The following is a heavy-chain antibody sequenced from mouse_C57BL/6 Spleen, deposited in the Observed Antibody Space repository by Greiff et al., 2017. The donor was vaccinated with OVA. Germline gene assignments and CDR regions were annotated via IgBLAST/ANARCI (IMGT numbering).Heavy chain of an antibody. V-gene: IGHV1-26*01. J-gene: IGHJ2*01. D-gene: IGHD1-2*01. CDR1: GYTFTDYY. CDR2: INPNNGGT. Sequence: EVQLQQSGPELVKPGASVKISCKASGYTFTDYYMNWVKQSHGKSLEWIGDINPNNGGTSYNQKFKGKATLTVDKSSSTAYMELRSLTSEDSAVYYCARPITTALFDYWGQGTTLTVSS. CDR3: ARPITTALFDY.